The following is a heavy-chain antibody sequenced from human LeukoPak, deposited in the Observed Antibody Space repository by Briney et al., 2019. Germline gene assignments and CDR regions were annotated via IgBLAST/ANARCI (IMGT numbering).Heavy chain of an antibody. D-gene: IGHD3-3*01. Sequence: ASVKVSCKASGGTFSSYAISWVRQAPGQGLEWMGGIIPIFGTANYAQKFQGRVTITTDESTSTAYMELSSLRSEDTAVYYCARGAGGFWSGYYRRDYYYYYYMDVWGKGTTVTVSS. V-gene: IGHV1-69*05. J-gene: IGHJ6*03. CDR1: GGTFSSYA. CDR2: IIPIFGTA. CDR3: ARGAGGFWSGYYRRDYYYYYYMDV.